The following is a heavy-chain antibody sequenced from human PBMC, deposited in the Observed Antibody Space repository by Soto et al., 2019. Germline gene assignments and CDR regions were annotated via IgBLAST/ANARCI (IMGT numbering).Heavy chain of an antibody. CDR2: INHSGST. Sequence: PSETLSLTCAVYGGSFSGYYWSWIRQPPGKXLEWIGEINHSGSTNYNPSLKSRVTISVDTSKNQFSLKLSSVTAADTAVYYCARGEGGTMVRGVIVGMDVWGQGTTVTVSS. CDR3: ARGEGGTMVRGVIVGMDV. CDR1: GGSFSGYY. V-gene: IGHV4-34*01. J-gene: IGHJ6*02. D-gene: IGHD3-10*01.